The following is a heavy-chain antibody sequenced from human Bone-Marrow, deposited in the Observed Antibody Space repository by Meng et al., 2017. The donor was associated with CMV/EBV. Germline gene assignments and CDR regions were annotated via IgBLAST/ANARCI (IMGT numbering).Heavy chain of an antibody. J-gene: IGHJ6*02. V-gene: IGHV3-21*01. CDR2: ISSSSSYI. CDR1: GFNFGGYG. D-gene: IGHD2-2*01. CDR3: ARGLTPSWGYYYGMDV. Sequence: GESLKISCATSGFNFGGYGVNWVRQAPGKGLEWVSSISSSSSYIYYADSVKGRFTISRDNAKNSLYLQMNSLRAEDTAVYYCARGLTPSWGYYYGMDVWGQGTTVTVSS.